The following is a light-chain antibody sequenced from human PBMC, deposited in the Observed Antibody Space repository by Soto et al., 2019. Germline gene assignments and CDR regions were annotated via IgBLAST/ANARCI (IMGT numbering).Light chain of an antibody. J-gene: IGKJ1*01. CDR1: QSISSY. V-gene: IGKV1-39*01. CDR2: AVS. CDR3: HQSYSTPHT. Sequence: DIQMTQSPSSLSASVGDRVTITCRASQSISSYLHWYQQQPGKAPKLPIYAVSSLQSGGPPRFSSSGSGTQFTLNVTSLQHEAFATCYCHQSYSTPHTFGQRNQV.